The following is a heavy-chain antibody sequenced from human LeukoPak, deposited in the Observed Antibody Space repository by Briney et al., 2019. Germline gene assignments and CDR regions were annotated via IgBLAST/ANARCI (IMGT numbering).Heavy chain of an antibody. V-gene: IGHV1-2*04. D-gene: IGHD3-9*01. J-gene: IGHJ4*02. Sequence: ASVKVSCKASGYTFTGYYMHWVRQAPGQGLEWMGWINPNSGGTNYAQKFQGWVTMTRDTSISTAYMELSRLGSDDTAVYYCARGISRYYDILTGYYEAFDYWGQGTLVTVSS. CDR2: INPNSGGT. CDR3: ARGISRYYDILTGYYEAFDY. CDR1: GYTFTGYY.